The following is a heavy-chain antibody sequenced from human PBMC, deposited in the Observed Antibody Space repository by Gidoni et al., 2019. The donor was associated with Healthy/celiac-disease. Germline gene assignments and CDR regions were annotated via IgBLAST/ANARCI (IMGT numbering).Heavy chain of an antibody. Sequence: QVQLVESGGGLVKPGGSLRLSCAASGFTFSDYYMSWIRQAPGKGLEWVSYISSSSSYTNYADSVKGRFTISRDNAKNSLYLQMNSLRAEDTAVYYCARERPTNYYDSKGDAFDIWGQGTMVTVSS. CDR1: GFTFSDYY. CDR3: ARERPTNYYDSKGDAFDI. CDR2: ISSSSSYT. V-gene: IGHV3-11*06. D-gene: IGHD3-22*01. J-gene: IGHJ3*02.